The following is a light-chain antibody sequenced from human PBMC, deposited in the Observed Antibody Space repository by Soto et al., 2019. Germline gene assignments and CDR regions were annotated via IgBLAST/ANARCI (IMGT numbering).Light chain of an antibody. CDR1: SSNIGTNP. CDR3: AVWDDSLTGPV. CDR2: SDN. J-gene: IGLJ2*01. Sequence: QSVLTQPPSASGTRGQRVTISCSGSSSNIGTNPVSWYQQLPGTAPKLLIYSDNQRSSGVPDRFSGSKSGSSASLAFSGLQSEDEADYYCAVWDDSLTGPVFGGGTKVTVL. V-gene: IGLV1-44*01.